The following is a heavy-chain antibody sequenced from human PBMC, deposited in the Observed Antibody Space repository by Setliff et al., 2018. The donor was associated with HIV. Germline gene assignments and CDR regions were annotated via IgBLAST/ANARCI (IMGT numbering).Heavy chain of an antibody. CDR2: FYNSGRT. Sequence: PSETLSLTCSVSGASIGSHYWSWIRQSPGKGLEWIGYFYNSGRTNSNPSLKSRVTMAIDTSKNQFSLRATSVTAADTAVYYCARHRVITGSFDSWGQGTLVTVSS. CDR3: ARHRVITGSFDS. V-gene: IGHV4-59*08. CDR1: GASIGSHY. J-gene: IGHJ4*02. D-gene: IGHD3-10*01.